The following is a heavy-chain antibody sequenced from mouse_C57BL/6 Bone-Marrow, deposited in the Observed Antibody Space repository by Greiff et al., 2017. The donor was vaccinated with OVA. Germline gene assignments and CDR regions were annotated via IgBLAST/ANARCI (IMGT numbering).Heavy chain of an antibody. V-gene: IGHV14-4*01. D-gene: IGHD1-1*01. CDR1: GFNIKDDY. CDR3: TTRRYYYGSSPWFAY. CDR2: IDPENGDT. Sequence: EVQRVESGAELVRPGASVKLSCTASGFNIKDDYMHWVKQRPEQGLEWIGWIDPENGDTEYASKFQGKATITADTSSNTAYLQLSSLTSEDTAVYYGTTRRYYYGSSPWFAYGGQGTLVTVSA. J-gene: IGHJ3*01.